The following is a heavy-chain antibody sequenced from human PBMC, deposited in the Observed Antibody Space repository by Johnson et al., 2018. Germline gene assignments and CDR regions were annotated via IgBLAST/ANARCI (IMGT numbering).Heavy chain of an antibody. D-gene: IGHD6-19*01. CDR3: ARGLGWRYGFDM. Sequence: VQLVESGGGLVEPGGSLRLSCAASGFTFSNFWLAWVRQAPGQGLEWVANIKRDGSDRYYVDSVMGRFTISRDNATNSLYLQMHSLRVEDTAVSYCARGLGWRYGFDMWGRGTMVTVSS. CDR2: IKRDGSDR. CDR1: GFTFSNFW. J-gene: IGHJ3*02. V-gene: IGHV3-7*01.